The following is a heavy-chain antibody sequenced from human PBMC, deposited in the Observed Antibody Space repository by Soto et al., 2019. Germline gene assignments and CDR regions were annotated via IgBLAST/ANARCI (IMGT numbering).Heavy chain of an antibody. V-gene: IGHV1-18*01. CDR3: ARDWNCSNTRCQNCFDP. Sequence: QVQLVQSGAEVTEPGASVKVSCKASGYTFISYGVSWVRQAPGQGLEWTGWISGNTGKTNYAQKLQGRVTMTTDTSTSTAYMELRSLRSDDTAVYYCARDWNCSNTRCQNCFDPWGQGTLVTVSS. J-gene: IGHJ5*02. D-gene: IGHD2-2*01. CDR1: GYTFISYG. CDR2: ISGNTGKT.